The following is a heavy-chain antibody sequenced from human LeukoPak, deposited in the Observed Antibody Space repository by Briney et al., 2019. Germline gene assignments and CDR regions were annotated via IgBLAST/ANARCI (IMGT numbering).Heavy chain of an antibody. CDR2: INSDGGTA. CDR3: TTLFVSGPCY. J-gene: IGHJ4*02. CDR1: GFTSSRHT. D-gene: IGHD3-10*01. V-gene: IGHV3-74*01. Sequence: GGSLRLYCAGSGFTSSRHTMHWVRQAPGKGLVWVAGINSDGGTANYADSVRGRFTISRDKAKNMLYLQMNSLRVGDTAVYYCTTLFVSGPCYWGQGTLVTVSS.